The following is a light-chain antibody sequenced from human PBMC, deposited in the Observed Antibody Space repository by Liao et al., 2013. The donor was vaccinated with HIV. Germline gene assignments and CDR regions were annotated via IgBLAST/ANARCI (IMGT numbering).Light chain of an antibody. CDR1: RLGDKY. CDR2: EDT. CDR3: QTWHISTLV. J-gene: IGLJ2*01. Sequence: SYVLTQPPSVSVPPGQTATFTCSGDRLGDKYASWYQQKSGQSPVLVIYEDTKRPAGIPERFSGSNSGNTATLTISGTQPLDEADYYCQTWHISTLVLGGGTKLTVL. V-gene: IGLV3-1*01.